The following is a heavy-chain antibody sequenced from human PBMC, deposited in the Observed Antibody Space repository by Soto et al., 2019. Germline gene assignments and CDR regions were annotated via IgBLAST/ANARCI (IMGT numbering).Heavy chain of an antibody. V-gene: IGHV4-34*01. CDR1: GGSFSGYY. CDR3: ARHFSVDYFDY. J-gene: IGHJ4*02. CDR2: INHSGST. Sequence: SETLSLTCAVYGGSFSGYYWTWIRRPPGTGLEWIGEINHSGSTNYNPSLKSRVTISVDRSKNQFSLKLSSVTAADTAVYYCARHFSVDYFDYWGQGALVTVSS.